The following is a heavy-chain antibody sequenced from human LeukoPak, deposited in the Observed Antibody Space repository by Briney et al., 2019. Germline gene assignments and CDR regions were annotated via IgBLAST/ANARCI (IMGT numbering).Heavy chain of an antibody. D-gene: IGHD3-16*02. V-gene: IGHV1-24*01. Sequence: SCAASGFAFDDYAMHWVRQAPGKGLEWMGGFDPEDGETIYAQKFQGRVTMTEDTSTDTAYMELSSLRSEDTAVYYCATDSRIASYRTLYPDAFDIWGQGTMVTVSS. CDR1: GFAFDDYA. J-gene: IGHJ3*02. CDR3: ATDSRIASYRTLYPDAFDI. CDR2: FDPEDGET.